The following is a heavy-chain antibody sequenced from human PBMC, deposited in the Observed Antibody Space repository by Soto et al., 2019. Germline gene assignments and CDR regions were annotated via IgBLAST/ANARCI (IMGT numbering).Heavy chain of an antibody. J-gene: IGHJ3*02. CDR1: GFTFSSYA. Sequence: GGSLILSCAASGFTFSSYAMHWVRQAPGKGLEWVAVISYDGSNKYYADSVKGRFTISRDNSKNTLYLQMNSLRAEDTAVYYCARDYSRTYCGGDCYDAFDIWGQGTMVTVSS. V-gene: IGHV3-30*04. D-gene: IGHD2-21*02. CDR2: ISYDGSNK. CDR3: ARDYSRTYCGGDCYDAFDI.